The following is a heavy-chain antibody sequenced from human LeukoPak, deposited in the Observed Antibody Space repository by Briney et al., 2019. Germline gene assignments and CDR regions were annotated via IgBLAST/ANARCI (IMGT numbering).Heavy chain of an antibody. D-gene: IGHD3-22*01. Sequence: GGSLRLSCAASGFTFSSYGMSWVRQAPGKGLEWVSAISGSGGSTYYADSVKGRFTISRDNSKNTLYLQMNSLRAEDTAVYYCAQTLTQDYYDSSGYWSHWGQGTLVTVSS. CDR2: ISGSGGST. V-gene: IGHV3-23*01. CDR1: GFTFSSYG. CDR3: AQTLTQDYYDSSGYWSH. J-gene: IGHJ4*02.